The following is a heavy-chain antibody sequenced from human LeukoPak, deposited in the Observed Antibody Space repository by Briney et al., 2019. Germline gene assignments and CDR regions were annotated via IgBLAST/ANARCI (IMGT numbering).Heavy chain of an antibody. CDR1: GGSISSYY. J-gene: IGHJ6*02. CDR2: IYYSGST. V-gene: IGHV4-59*01. Sequence: SETLSLTCTVAGGSISSYYWSWIRQPAGEGLEWVGYIYYSGSTNYNPSLKSRVTISVDTSKNQFSLKLSSVTAADPAVYYCARDRRYCSGGSCYNRYYYGMDVWGQGTTVTVSS. D-gene: IGHD2-15*01. CDR3: ARDRRYCSGGSCYNRYYYGMDV.